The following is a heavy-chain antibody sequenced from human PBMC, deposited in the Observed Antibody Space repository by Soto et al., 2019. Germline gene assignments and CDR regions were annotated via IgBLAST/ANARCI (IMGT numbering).Heavy chain of an antibody. CDR2: ISSSGSTI. V-gene: IGHV3-11*01. CDR1: GFTFSDYY. J-gene: IGHJ4*02. CDR3: ARAVAAAGATFDY. D-gene: IGHD6-13*01. Sequence: PGGSLRLSCAASGFTFSDYYMSWIRQAPGKGLERVSYISSSGSTIYYADSVKGRFTISRDNAKNSLYLQMNSLRAEDTAVYYCARAVAAAGATFDYWGQGTLVTVSS.